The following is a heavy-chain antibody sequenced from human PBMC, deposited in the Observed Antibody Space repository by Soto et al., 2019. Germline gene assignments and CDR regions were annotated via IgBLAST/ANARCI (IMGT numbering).Heavy chain of an antibody. CDR3: AKTRVVVVVVAATDY. CDR2: ISGSGGST. V-gene: IGHV3-23*01. CDR1: GFTFSSYA. J-gene: IGHJ4*02. Sequence: PGGSLRLSCAASGFTFSSYAMSWVRQAPGKGLEWVSAISGSGGSTYYADSVKGRFTISRDNSKNTLYLQMNSLRAEDTAVYYCAKTRVVVVVVAATDYWGQGTLVTVSS. D-gene: IGHD2-15*01.